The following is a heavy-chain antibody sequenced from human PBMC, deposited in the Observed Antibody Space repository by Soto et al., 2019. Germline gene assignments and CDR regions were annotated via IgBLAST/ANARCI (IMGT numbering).Heavy chain of an antibody. CDR3: ARGSMFSFDM. CDR2: AYNRSKWYY. J-gene: IGHJ3*02. V-gene: IGHV6-1*01. Sequence: SQTLSLTCAISGDTDSSNSGAWNWIRQSPSRGLEWLGRAYNRSKWYYDYAESVESRMTITPDTSKNQFSLQLSSVIPEDTAVYYCARGSMFSFDMWGQGTMVTVSS. CDR1: GDTDSSNSGA. D-gene: IGHD3-10*02.